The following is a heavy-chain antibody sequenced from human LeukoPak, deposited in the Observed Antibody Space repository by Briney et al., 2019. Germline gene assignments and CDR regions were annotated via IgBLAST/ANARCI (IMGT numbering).Heavy chain of an antibody. CDR1: GYTFTSYD. V-gene: IGHV1-18*01. CDR2: ISAYNGNT. CDR3: ARQAPHSSGWYYFDY. Sequence: ASVKVSCKASGYTFTSYDISWVRQAPGQGLEWMGWISAYNGNTNYVQKLQGRVTMTTDTSTSTAYMELRSLRSDDTAVYYCARQAPHSSGWYYFDYWGQGTLLTVSS. J-gene: IGHJ4*02. D-gene: IGHD6-19*01.